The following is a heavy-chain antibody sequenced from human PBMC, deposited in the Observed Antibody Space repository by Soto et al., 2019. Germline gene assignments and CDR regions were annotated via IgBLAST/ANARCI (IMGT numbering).Heavy chain of an antibody. Sequence: QVQLVESGGGVVQPGRSLGLSCATSGFTFSSFGMHWVRQAPGKGLEWVAFIYYDGTNKYHADSVRGRFTISRDNSKNTLYLQMNSLRAEDTAVYYCARDLAGGRYFDYWGQGTLFTVSS. V-gene: IGHV3-33*01. CDR3: ARDLAGGRYFDY. CDR1: GFTFSSFG. D-gene: IGHD2-15*01. J-gene: IGHJ4*02. CDR2: IYYDGTNK.